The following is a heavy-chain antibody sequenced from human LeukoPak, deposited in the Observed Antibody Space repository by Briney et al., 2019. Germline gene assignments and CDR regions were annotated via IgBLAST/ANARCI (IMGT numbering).Heavy chain of an antibody. V-gene: IGHV4-30-2*01. CDR3: ARARESMATAGSYFDY. CDR2: IYHTGNT. J-gene: IGHJ4*02. D-gene: IGHD6-13*01. Sequence: SETLSLNCAVSGGSISSGDWSWSWIRQRPENGLEWIGYIYHTGNTNYNPSLNSLITISVARSKNQFSLRLSSVTAADTAVYSCARARESMATAGSYFDYWGQGTLVTVSS. CDR1: GGSISSGDWS.